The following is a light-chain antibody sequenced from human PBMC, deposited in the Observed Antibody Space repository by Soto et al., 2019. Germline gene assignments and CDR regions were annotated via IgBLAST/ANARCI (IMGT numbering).Light chain of an antibody. J-gene: IGKJ5*01. V-gene: IGKV1-39*01. CDR3: QQSYTTPIT. CDR1: QTISSH. CDR2: AAS. Sequence: DIQMTQSPASLSASVGDRVIITCRASQTISSHLNCYQPTPGKAPNLLVYAASSLQSGVPSRFTGSGSGTDFTLTISSLQPEDFATCFCQQSYTTPITFGQGTRLEIK.